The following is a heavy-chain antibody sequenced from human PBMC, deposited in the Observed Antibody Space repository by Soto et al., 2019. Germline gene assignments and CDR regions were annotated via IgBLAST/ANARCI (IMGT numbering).Heavy chain of an antibody. D-gene: IGHD2-15*01. Sequence: PSETLSLTCTVSGGSISSGDYYWSWIRQPPGKGLEWIGYIYYSGSTYYNPSLKSRLTISVDTSKNQFSLKLNSVTAADTAVYYCARGQVVAAQHWGQGTLVTVSS. CDR3: ARGQVVAAQH. CDR2: IYYSGST. J-gene: IGHJ4*02. CDR1: GGSISSGDYY. V-gene: IGHV4-30-4*01.